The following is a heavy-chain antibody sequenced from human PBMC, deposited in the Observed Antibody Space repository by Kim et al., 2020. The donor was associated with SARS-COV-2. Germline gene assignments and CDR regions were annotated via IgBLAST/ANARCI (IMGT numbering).Heavy chain of an antibody. CDR2: ISSSGGNT. CDR3: AKEGGGEDGFYF. D-gene: IGHD2-21*01. V-gene: IGHV3-23*01. CDR1: GFSFSSDA. J-gene: IGHJ6*02. Sequence: GGSLRLSCAASGFSFSSDAMNWVRQAPGKGLEWVSSISSSGGNTYYADSVKGRFTISRDNAKNTLYLQMNSLRVEDTAVYYCAKEGGGEDGFYFWGQGTT.